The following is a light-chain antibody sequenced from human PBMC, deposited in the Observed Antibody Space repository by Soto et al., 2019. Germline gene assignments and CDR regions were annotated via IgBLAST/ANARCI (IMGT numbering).Light chain of an antibody. V-gene: IGKV1-5*01. J-gene: IGKJ3*01. CDR3: QQYNSYSAT. CDR2: DAS. Sequence: DVQMTQSPSTLSASVGDRVTITCRASQSISSWLAWYQQKPGKAPKVLIFDASSLESGVPSRFSGSGSGTDFTLTITSLQPDDFATYYCQQYNSYSATFGPGTKVDIK. CDR1: QSISSW.